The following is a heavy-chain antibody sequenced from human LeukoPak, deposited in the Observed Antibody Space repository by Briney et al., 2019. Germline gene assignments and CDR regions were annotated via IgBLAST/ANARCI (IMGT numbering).Heavy chain of an antibody. CDR3: ARLRLRQDYYYYMDV. CDR2: IYPGDSDT. D-gene: IGHD6-6*01. V-gene: IGHV5-51*01. CDR1: GYSFTGYW. J-gene: IGHJ6*03. Sequence: PGESLKISCKGSGYSFTGYWIGWVRQMPGKGLEWMGIIYPGDSDTRYSPSFQGQVTISADKSISTAYLQWSSLKASDTAMYYCARLRLRQDYYYYMDVWGKGTTVTISS.